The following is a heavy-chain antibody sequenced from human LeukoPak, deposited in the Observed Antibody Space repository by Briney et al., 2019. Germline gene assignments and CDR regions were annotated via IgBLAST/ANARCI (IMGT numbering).Heavy chain of an antibody. J-gene: IGHJ4*02. CDR2: IYPGDSDT. CDR3: ARRGTYYDFWSVYPFDY. CDR1: GYSFTSYW. Sequence: GESLKISCKGSGYSFTSYWIVWVRQMPGKGLEWMGIIYPGDSDTRYSPSFQGQVTISADKSISTAYLQWSSLKASDTAMYYCARRGTYYDFWSVYPFDYWGQRTLVTVSS. V-gene: IGHV5-51*01. D-gene: IGHD3-3*01.